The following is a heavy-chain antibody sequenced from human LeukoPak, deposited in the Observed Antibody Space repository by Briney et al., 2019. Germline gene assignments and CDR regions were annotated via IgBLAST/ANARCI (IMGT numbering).Heavy chain of an antibody. J-gene: IGHJ4*02. CDR1: GFTFSSYA. D-gene: IGHD3-22*01. Sequence: GGSLRLSCAASGFTFSSYAMSWVRQAPGKGLEWVSAISGSGGSTYYADSVKGRFTISRDNSKNTLYLQMNSLRAEDTAGYYCAKGYTMIVVVIPYYFDYWGQGTLVTVS. CDR2: ISGSGGST. CDR3: AKGYTMIVVVIPYYFDY. V-gene: IGHV3-23*01.